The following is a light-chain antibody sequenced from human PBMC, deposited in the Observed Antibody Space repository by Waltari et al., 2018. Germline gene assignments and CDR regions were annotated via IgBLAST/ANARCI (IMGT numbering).Light chain of an antibody. CDR1: QSISTN. CDR3: QQYDKWLRYS. CDR2: GAS. J-gene: IGKJ2*01. Sequence: IVITQSPATLSVSPGERATLSCRASQSISTNLAWFQEKPGQAPRLIIVGASTRATGVPARFSGSGSGTYFTLVISSLQSEDFAVYYCQQYDKWLRYSFGQGTKLEIK. V-gene: IGKV3-15*01.